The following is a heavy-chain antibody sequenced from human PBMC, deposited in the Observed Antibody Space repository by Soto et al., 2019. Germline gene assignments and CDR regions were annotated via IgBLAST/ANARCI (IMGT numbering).Heavy chain of an antibody. CDR1: GFSFGSYA. J-gene: IGHJ1*01. CDR2: ISGSDGKT. Sequence: GGSLRLSCAASGFSFGSYALSWVRQAPGKGLEWVSTISGSDGKTFYADSVKGRFSISRDTSQSTLYLQLNSLRADDTAMYYCARWSYPDYWGQGTRVTVSS. V-gene: IGHV3-23*01. D-gene: IGHD3-10*01. CDR3: ARWSYPDY.